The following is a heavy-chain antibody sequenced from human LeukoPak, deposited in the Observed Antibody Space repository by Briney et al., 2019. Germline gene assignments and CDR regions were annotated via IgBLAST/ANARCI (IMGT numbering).Heavy chain of an antibody. V-gene: IGHV3-7*01. CDR2: INQDGSEE. CDR3: VRDGGVSGYDLLDY. D-gene: IGHD5-12*01. CDR1: GFTFSNYW. Sequence: GGSLRPSCAASGFTFSNYWMTWVRQAPGKGLEWVAHINQDGSEEHYMDSAKARFTISRDNAKNSLSLQMSSLRAEDTAVYYCVRDGGVSGYDLLDYWGQGTLVTVSS. J-gene: IGHJ4*02.